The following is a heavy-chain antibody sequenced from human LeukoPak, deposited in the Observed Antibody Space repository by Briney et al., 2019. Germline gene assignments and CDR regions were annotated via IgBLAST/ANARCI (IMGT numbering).Heavy chain of an antibody. J-gene: IGHJ6*03. D-gene: IGHD3-10*01. CDR1: GFTFYDYG. CDR3: ARGRNYYGSGSYYKHYYYYMDV. Sequence: GGSLRLPCAASGFTFYDYGMSWVRQAPGKGLEWGSGINWNGGSKGYADSVKGRFTISRDNAKNSLYLQMNSLRAEDTALYYCARGRNYYGSGSYYKHYYYYMDVWGKGTTVTVSS. V-gene: IGHV3-20*04. CDR2: INWNGGSK.